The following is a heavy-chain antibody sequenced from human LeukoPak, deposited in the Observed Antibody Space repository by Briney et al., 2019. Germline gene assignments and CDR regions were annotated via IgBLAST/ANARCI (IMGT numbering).Heavy chain of an antibody. CDR1: GYSSTNYL. CDR2: IYPGDSDI. CDR3: ASRSSNDYYYGMDV. J-gene: IGHJ6*02. Sequence: GESLKICCKGSGYSSTNYLIGWVRQMPGKGLEWMGIIYPGDSDIRYSPSFQGQVTISADKSISTAYLQWSSLKASDTAMYYCASRSSNDYYYGMDVWGQGTTVTVSS. V-gene: IGHV5-51*01. D-gene: IGHD6-6*01.